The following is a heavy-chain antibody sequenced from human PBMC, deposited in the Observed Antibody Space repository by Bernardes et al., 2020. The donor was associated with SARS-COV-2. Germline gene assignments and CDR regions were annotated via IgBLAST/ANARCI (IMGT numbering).Heavy chain of an antibody. J-gene: IGHJ6*02. CDR1: GYTFTGYY. V-gene: IGHV1-2*02. CDR2: INPNSGGT. CDR3: AIPPTNDDRYAMDG. Sequence: ASVKVSCKASGYTFTGYYMHWVRHAPGQGLEWMGWINPNSGGTNYAQKFQDRVTMTRDTSIRTAYMELSSLRSDETAVYYCAIPPTNDDRYAMDGWAQGTTGTVSS. D-gene: IGHD3-22*01.